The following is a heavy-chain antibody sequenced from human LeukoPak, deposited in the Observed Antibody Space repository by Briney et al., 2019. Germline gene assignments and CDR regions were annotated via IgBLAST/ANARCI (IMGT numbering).Heavy chain of an antibody. V-gene: IGHV1-18*01. CDR3: ARAFDYGGNFWTLYYFDY. D-gene: IGHD4-23*01. Sequence: GASVKVSCKASGYTFTSYGISWVRQAPGQGLEWMGWISAYNGNTNYAQKLQGRVTITADKSTSTAYMELRSLRSDDTAVYYCARAFDYGGNFWTLYYFDYWGQGTLVTVSS. CDR2: ISAYNGNT. CDR1: GYTFTSYG. J-gene: IGHJ4*02.